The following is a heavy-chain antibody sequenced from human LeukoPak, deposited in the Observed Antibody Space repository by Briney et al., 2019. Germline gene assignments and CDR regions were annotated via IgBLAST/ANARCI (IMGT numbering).Heavy chain of an antibody. J-gene: IGHJ4*02. Sequence: PSETLSLTCTVSGGSISTSSYYWGWIRQPPGRGLVWIGIIYYSGITYYNQSLKSRVTIAVDTSKHRLSLTVTSVTDPDTAVYYCARSLGNCTGATCNSFDSWGQGTLLTVSS. CDR1: GGSISTSSYY. CDR3: ARSLGNCTGATCNSFDS. CDR2: IYYSGIT. D-gene: IGHD2-8*02. V-gene: IGHV4-39*01.